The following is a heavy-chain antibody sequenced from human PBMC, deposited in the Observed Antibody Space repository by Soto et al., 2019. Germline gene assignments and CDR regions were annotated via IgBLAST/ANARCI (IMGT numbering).Heavy chain of an antibody. CDR3: ARNFRRSQDYGMDV. Sequence: ASVKISCKASGYTFTGYYMHWVRQAPGQGLEWMGWINPNSGGTNYAQKFQGWVTMTRDTSISTAYMELSRLRSDDTAVYYCARNFRRSQDYGMDVWGQGTTVTVSS. CDR2: INPNSGGT. V-gene: IGHV1-2*04. CDR1: GYTFTGYY. J-gene: IGHJ6*02.